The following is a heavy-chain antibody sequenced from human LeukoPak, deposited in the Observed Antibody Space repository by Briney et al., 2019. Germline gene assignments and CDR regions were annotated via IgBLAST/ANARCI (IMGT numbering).Heavy chain of an antibody. V-gene: IGHV4-31*03. Sequence: SETLSLTCTVSGDSISNGVKYWSWIRQHPGRGLEWIGYIYHSGRSYYNPSLKSRITMSVDTSKNQFSLNLSSVTAADTAVYYCARDQVECTGGTCQSGVGFDFWGQGTLVTVSS. D-gene: IGHD2-8*02. CDR2: IYHSGRS. CDR1: GDSISNGVKY. CDR3: ARDQVECTGGTCQSGVGFDF. J-gene: IGHJ4*02.